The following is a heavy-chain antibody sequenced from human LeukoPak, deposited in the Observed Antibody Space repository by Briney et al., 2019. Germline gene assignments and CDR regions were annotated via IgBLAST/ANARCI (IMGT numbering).Heavy chain of an antibody. CDR3: ARVAKERVGGVYYFDY. CDR1: GFKFSDHY. D-gene: IGHD1-1*01. Sequence: PGGSLRLSCAASGFKFSDHYIDWVRQAPGKGLEWVGRSRNKASSYTTEYAASVEGRFTISRDVSESSLYLQMNSLRAGDTAVYYCARVAKERVGGVYYFDYWGQGTLVTVSS. V-gene: IGHV3-72*01. J-gene: IGHJ4*02. CDR2: SRNKASSYTT.